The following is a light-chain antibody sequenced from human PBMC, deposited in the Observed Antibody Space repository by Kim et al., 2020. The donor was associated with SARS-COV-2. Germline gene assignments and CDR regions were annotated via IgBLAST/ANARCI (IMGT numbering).Light chain of an antibody. J-gene: IGKJ1*01. Sequence: DIQMTQSPSSLSASVGDRVTITCRASRYISIYLSWYQQKPGKVPELLIYAASNLQGGVPSRFSGSGYGTDFTLTITSLQPEDFATYYCQQSYSAPTFGQGTKVDSK. CDR3: QQSYSAPT. CDR1: RYISIY. V-gene: IGKV1-39*01. CDR2: AAS.